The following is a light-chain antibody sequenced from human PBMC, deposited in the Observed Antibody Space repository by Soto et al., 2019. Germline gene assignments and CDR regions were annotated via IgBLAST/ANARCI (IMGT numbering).Light chain of an antibody. Sequence: QPVLTQPASVSGSPGQSITISCTGTSSDVGSYNLVSWYQQHPGKAPKLMIYEVSKRPSGVSNRFSGSKSGNTASLTISGLQAEDEADYYCCSYAGSSTNVVFGGGTKLTGL. CDR2: EVS. CDR1: SSDVGSYNL. CDR3: CSYAGSSTNVV. J-gene: IGLJ2*01. V-gene: IGLV2-23*02.